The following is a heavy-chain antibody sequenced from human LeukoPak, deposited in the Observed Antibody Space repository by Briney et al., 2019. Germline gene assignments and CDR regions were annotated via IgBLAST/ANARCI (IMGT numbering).Heavy chain of an antibody. CDR1: GYTFTAYY. J-gene: IGHJ4*02. V-gene: IGHV1-2*02. D-gene: IGHD2-15*01. CDR3: ASEAFCAGGSCYLHRVAS. CDR2: IDTNSGGT. Sequence: ASVKVSCKASGYTFTAYYMHWVRQAPGQGLEWRGWIDTNSGGTNYAQKFQGRVTITRDTSIGTGYMELSSLISDDTAVYYCASEAFCAGGSCYLHRVASWGPGTLVTVSS.